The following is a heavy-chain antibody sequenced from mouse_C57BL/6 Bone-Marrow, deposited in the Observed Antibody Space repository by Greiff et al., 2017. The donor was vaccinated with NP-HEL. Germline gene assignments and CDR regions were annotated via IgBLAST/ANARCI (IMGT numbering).Heavy chain of an antibody. V-gene: IGHV7-3*01. D-gene: IGHD1-1*01. CDR2: IRNKANGYTT. CDR1: GFTFTDYY. Sequence: EVKLMESGGGLVQPGGSLSLSCAASGFTFTDYYMSWVRQTPGKALEWLGFIRNKANGYTTEYSAYVKGRFTISRDKSLSILYLQMNALRADDSATYYWAKYHYGSRHWSFDVWGTGTTVTVSS. J-gene: IGHJ1*03. CDR3: AKYHYGSRHWSFDV.